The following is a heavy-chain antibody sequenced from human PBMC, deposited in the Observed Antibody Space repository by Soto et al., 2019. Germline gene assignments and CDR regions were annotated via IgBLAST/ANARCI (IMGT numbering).Heavy chain of an antibody. D-gene: IGHD4-17*01. CDR3: ATRSVTAPR. CDR2: IYSGGST. V-gene: IGHV3-53*04. CDR1: GFSVSSNY. J-gene: IGHJ4*02. Sequence: DVELVESGGGLVQPGGSLRLSCAASGFSVSSNYMSWVRQAPGKGLECVALIYSGGSTYYADSVKGRFTISRHNFNNTLYLQINSLRSDDTAVYYCATRSVTAPRWGQGTLVTVSS.